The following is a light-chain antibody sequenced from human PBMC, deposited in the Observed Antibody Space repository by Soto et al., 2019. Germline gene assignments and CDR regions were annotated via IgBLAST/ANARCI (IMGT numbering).Light chain of an antibody. CDR2: GAS. Sequence: EIVLTQSPGTLSLSPGDRATLSCKASQSVTSTYLAWYRQKPGQAPRLLIHGASSRATGIPDRFSGSGSGPDFTLTISRLEPEDFAVYYCQQYGSSPSITFGQGTRL. CDR1: QSVTSTY. J-gene: IGKJ5*01. V-gene: IGKV3-20*01. CDR3: QQYGSSPSIT.